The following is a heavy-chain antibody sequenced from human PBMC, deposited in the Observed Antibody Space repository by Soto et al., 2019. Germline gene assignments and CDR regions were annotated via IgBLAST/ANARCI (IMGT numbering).Heavy chain of an antibody. CDR3: ARQIYDSDTGPNFQYYFDS. V-gene: IGHV5-10-1*01. D-gene: IGHD3-22*01. CDR2: IDPIDSQT. Sequence: PGESLKISCKGSGYSFAGYWITWVRQKPGKGLEWMGRIDPIDSQTYYSPSFRGHVTISVTKSITTVFLQWSSLRASDTAMYYCARQIYDSDTGPNFQYYFDSWGRGTPVTVSS. CDR1: GYSFAGYW. J-gene: IGHJ4*02.